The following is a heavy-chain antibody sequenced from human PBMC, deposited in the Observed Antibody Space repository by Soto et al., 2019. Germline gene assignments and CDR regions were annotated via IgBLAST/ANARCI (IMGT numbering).Heavy chain of an antibody. V-gene: IGHV4-59*08. J-gene: IGHJ3*01. Sequence: SETLSLTCTVSGGSISSYYWSWIRQPPGKGLEWIGYMYYGGRTNYNPSLKSRVTISVDTSKMQVSLKLSSVTAADTAVYYWARESITGRHDSFEFWGQGTMVTVSS. CDR2: MYYGGRT. CDR1: GGSISSYY. D-gene: IGHD1-20*01. CDR3: ARESITGRHDSFEF.